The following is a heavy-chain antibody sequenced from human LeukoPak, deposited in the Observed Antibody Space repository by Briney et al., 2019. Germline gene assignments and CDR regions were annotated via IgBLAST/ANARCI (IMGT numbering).Heavy chain of an antibody. CDR3: ASADFYGSGSFYSGSCDY. V-gene: IGHV3-30*04. D-gene: IGHD3-10*01. Sequence: GGSLRLSCAASGFSFSSYAMHWVRQAPGKGLEWVAVISYDGSKEYYTDSVKGRFTISRDNSKNTLYLEMNSLRNEDTAVYYCASADFYGSGSFYSGSCDYRGQGTLVTVSS. J-gene: IGHJ4*02. CDR2: ISYDGSKE. CDR1: GFSFSSYA.